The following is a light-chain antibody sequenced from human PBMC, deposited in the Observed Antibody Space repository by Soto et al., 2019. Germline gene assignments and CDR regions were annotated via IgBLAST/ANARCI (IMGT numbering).Light chain of an antibody. J-gene: IGLJ2*01. CDR3: SSYAGSNNLI. V-gene: IGLV2-8*01. Sequence: QSALTQPPSASGSPGQSVTISCTGTSSDVGGYNYVSWYQQHPGKAPKVMIYEVSKRPSGVPDRFSGSKSGNTASLTVSGLQAEDEADYYCSSYAGSNNLIFGGGIKLTVL. CDR1: SSDVGGYNY. CDR2: EVS.